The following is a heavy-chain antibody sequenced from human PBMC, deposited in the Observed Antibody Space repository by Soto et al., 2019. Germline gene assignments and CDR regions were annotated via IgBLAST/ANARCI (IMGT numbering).Heavy chain of an antibody. J-gene: IGHJ4*02. D-gene: IGHD4-4*01. Sequence: PGGSLRLSCAASGFTFSSYCMHWVRQAPGKGLEWVAVIWYDGSNKYYADSVKGRFTISRDNSKNTLYLQMNSLRAEDTAVYYCARDQRFHYSCYFDYWGQGTLVTVSS. V-gene: IGHV3-33*01. CDR2: IWYDGSNK. CDR1: GFTFSSYC. CDR3: ARDQRFHYSCYFDY.